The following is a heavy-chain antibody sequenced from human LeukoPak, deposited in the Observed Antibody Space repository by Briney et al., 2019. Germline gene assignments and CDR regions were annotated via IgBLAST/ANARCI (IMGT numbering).Heavy chain of an antibody. Sequence: SETLSLTCIVSGGSISSYCWSWIRQTPGKGLEWIGYIYYSGRTNYNPSLKSRVTISVDTSKNQFSLKLSSVTAADTAVYYCARRGSRSWHFDYWGQGTLVTVSS. V-gene: IGHV4-59*08. D-gene: IGHD6-13*01. CDR2: IYYSGRT. CDR1: GGSISSYC. J-gene: IGHJ4*02. CDR3: ARRGSRSWHFDY.